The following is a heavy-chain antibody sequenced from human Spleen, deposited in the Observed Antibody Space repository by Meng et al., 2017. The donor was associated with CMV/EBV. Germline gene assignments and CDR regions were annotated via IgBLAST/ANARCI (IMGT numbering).Heavy chain of an antibody. CDR1: GFTFSSYA. CDR3: ARDLPSSWYRNGMDA. D-gene: IGHD6-13*01. J-gene: IGHJ6*02. Sequence: GESLKISCAASGFTFSSYAMSWVRQAPGKGLEWVSTISGSGGSTYYADSVKGRFTISRDTSKNTLYLQMNSLRAEDTAIYYCARDLPSSWYRNGMDAWGQGTTVTVSS. CDR2: ISGSGGST. V-gene: IGHV3-23*01.